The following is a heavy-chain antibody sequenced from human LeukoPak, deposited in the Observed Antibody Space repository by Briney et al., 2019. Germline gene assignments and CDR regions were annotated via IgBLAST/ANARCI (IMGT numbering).Heavy chain of an antibody. CDR2: ISSSSAYM. Sequence: TGGSLRLSCAASGFSLSSYAMNWVRQTPGKGLEWVSSISSSSAYMYYADSVKGRFTISRDNAKNSLYLQMNSLRAEDTAVYYCARDLGRDCGGDCYSDYWGQGTLVTVSS. CDR1: GFSLSSYA. CDR3: ARDLGRDCGGDCYSDY. D-gene: IGHD2-21*02. V-gene: IGHV3-21*01. J-gene: IGHJ4*02.